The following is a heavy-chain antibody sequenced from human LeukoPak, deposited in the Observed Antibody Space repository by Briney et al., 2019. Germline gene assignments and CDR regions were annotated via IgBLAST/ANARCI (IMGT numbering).Heavy chain of an antibody. CDR1: GGSFSGYY. Sequence: SENLSLTCAVYGGSFSGYYWSWIRQPPGKGLEWIGEINHSGSTNYNPSLKSRVTISVDTSKNQFSLKLSSVTAADTAVYYCARRWNWFDPWGQGTLVTVSS. CDR3: ARRWNWFDP. J-gene: IGHJ5*02. V-gene: IGHV4-34*01. CDR2: INHSGST. D-gene: IGHD5-24*01.